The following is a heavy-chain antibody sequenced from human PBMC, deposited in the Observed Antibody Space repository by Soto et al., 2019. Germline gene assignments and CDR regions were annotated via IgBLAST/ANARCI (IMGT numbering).Heavy chain of an antibody. J-gene: IGHJ6*02. CDR1: GYSFTTYG. V-gene: IGHV1-18*01. Sequence: QVQLVQSRGEVKKPGASVKVSCKTSGYSFTTYGISWVRQAPGQGLEWMGWISGYNGNTNYAQKLKGRLTMTTDTSTSTSDMELRSLTSYDTAVEYCAREGPAHYYYYGMDVWGQGSTVTVSS. CDR2: ISGYNGNT. CDR3: AREGPAHYYYYGMDV.